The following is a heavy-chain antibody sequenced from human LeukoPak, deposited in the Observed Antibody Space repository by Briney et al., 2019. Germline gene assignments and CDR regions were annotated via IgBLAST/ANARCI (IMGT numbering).Heavy chain of an antibody. CDR2: ISYDGSNK. D-gene: IGHD2-2*03. CDR3: ARDRRGYCSSTSCREYFQH. Sequence: GGSLRLSCAASGFTFSSYAMHWVRQAPGKGLEWVAVISYDGSNKYYADSVKGRFTISRDNSKNTLYLRMNSLRAEDTAVYYCARDRRGYCSSTSCREYFQHWGQGTLVTVSS. V-gene: IGHV3-30-3*01. CDR1: GFTFSSYA. J-gene: IGHJ1*01.